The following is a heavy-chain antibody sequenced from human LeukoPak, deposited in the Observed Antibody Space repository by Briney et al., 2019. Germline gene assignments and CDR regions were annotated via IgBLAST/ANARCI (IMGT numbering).Heavy chain of an antibody. CDR1: GTTFTSYA. CDR2: IIPILGIP. D-gene: IGHD1-26*01. J-gene: IGHJ5*02. CDR3: ARGRTGGNWFDP. V-gene: IGHV1-69*04. Sequence: ASGKASCKLSGTTFTSYAISWVRQPPGQGLEWMGRIIPILGIPNYPQNFQGRATITPDESTTPASRELGSLRSEATAVYYLARGRTGGNWFDPWGQGTLVTVSS.